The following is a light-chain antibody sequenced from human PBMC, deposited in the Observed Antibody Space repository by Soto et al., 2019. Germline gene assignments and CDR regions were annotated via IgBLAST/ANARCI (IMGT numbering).Light chain of an antibody. Sequence: QSVLAQPASVSGSPGQSITISCTGTSSDVGGYNYVSWFQHHPGKAPKLIIYEVSYRPSGVSNRFSGSKSGDTASLTISGLQAEDEADYYCSLFTNTITRYAFGTGTKVTVL. CDR1: SSDVGGYNY. V-gene: IGLV2-14*01. J-gene: IGLJ1*01. CDR3: SLFTNTITRYA. CDR2: EVS.